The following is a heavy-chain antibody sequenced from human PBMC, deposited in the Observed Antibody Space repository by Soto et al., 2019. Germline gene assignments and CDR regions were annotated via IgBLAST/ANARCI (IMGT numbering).Heavy chain of an antibody. CDR3: ARVPGRYCSSTSCLVDV. Sequence: ASETLSLTCTVSGGSISSYYWSWIRQPPGKGLEWIGYIYYSGSTNYNPSLKSRVTISVDTSKNQFSLKLSSVTAADTAVYYCARVPGRYCSSTSCLVDVWGQGTTVTVSS. V-gene: IGHV4-59*12. CDR1: GGSISSYY. D-gene: IGHD2-2*01. J-gene: IGHJ6*02. CDR2: IYYSGST.